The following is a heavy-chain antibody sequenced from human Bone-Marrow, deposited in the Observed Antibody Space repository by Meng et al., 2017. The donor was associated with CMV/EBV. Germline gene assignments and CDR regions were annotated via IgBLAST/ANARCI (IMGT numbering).Heavy chain of an antibody. CDR1: GFTFSSYW. D-gene: IGHD2-2*01. V-gene: IGHV3-7*01. Sequence: GESLKISCAASGFTFSSYWMSWVRQAPGKGLEWVANIKQDGSEKYYVDSVKGRFTISRDNAKNSLYLQMNSLRAEDTAVYYCARDLRGGYCSSTSCPYNYYYYYGMDVWGQGTTVTVSS. CDR3: ARDLRGGYCSSTSCPYNYYYYYGMDV. J-gene: IGHJ6*02. CDR2: IKQDGSEK.